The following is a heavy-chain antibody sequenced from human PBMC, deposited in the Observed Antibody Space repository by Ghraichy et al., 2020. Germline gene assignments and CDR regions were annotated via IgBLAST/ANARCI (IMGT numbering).Heavy chain of an antibody. J-gene: IGHJ5*02. CDR3: ARGSPRKPDP. CDR2: INHSGST. Sequence: SETLSLTCAVYGGSFSGYYWSWIRQPPGKGLEWIGEINHSGSTNYNPSLKSRVTISVDTSKNQFSLKLSSVTAADTAVYYCARGSPRKPDPWGQGTLVTVSS. V-gene: IGHV4-34*01. CDR1: GGSFSGYY.